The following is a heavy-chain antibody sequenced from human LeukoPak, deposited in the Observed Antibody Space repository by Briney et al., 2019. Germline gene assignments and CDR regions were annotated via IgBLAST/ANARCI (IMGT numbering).Heavy chain of an antibody. CDR3: ARSDEYASEYYLDY. J-gene: IGHJ4*02. D-gene: IGHD2-2*01. CDR1: GYTFTGYY. CDR2: INPNSGAT. V-gene: IGHV1-2*02. Sequence: ASVKVSCKASGYTFTGYYMSWVRQAPGQGFEWMGWINPNSGATNYVQKFQGRVTMTRDTSITTVYMEVSGLTFDDTAVYYCARSDEYASEYYLDYWGQGTLVTVSP.